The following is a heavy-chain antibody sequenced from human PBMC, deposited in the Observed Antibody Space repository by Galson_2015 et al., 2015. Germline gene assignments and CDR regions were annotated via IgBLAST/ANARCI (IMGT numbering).Heavy chain of an antibody. CDR1: GFTVSSNY. Sequence: LRLSCAASGFTVSSNYMSWVRQAPGKGLEWVSVIYSGGSTYYADSVKGRFTISRDNSKNTLYLQMNSLRAEDTAVYYCARDIAAAGTFDYWGQGTLVTVSS. V-gene: IGHV3-53*01. J-gene: IGHJ4*02. CDR3: ARDIAAAGTFDY. CDR2: IYSGGST. D-gene: IGHD6-13*01.